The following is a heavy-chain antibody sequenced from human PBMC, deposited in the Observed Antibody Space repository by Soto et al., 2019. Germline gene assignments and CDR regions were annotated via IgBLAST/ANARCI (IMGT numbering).Heavy chain of an antibody. CDR3: ERGLAVAGYNWFDP. D-gene: IGHD6-19*01. CDR2: IYYSGST. CDR1: GGSISSYY. Sequence: SETLSLTCTVSGGSISSYYWSWLRQPPGKGLEWIGYIYYSGSTNYNPSLKSRVTISVDTSKNQFSLKLSSVTAADTAVYYCERGLAVAGYNWFDPWGQGTLVTVSP. J-gene: IGHJ5*02. V-gene: IGHV4-59*08.